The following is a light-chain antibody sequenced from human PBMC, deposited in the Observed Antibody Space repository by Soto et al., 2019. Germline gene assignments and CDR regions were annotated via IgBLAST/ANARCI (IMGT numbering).Light chain of an antibody. Sequence: EIVMTQSPATLSVSPGERATLSCRASQSVSSNLAWYQQKPCQAPRLLIYGASTRATGIPARFSGSRSGTEFTLTISSLQSEDFAVYYCQQYNNWPYTFGQGTKLDIK. V-gene: IGKV3-15*01. CDR3: QQYNNWPYT. CDR2: GAS. CDR1: QSVSSN. J-gene: IGKJ2*01.